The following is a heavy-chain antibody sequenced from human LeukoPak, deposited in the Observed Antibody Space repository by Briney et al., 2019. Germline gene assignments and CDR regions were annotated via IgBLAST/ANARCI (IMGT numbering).Heavy chain of an antibody. CDR1: GGSISSYY. CDR2: IYYSGST. J-gene: IGHJ4*02. Sequence: SETLSLTCTVSGGSISSYYWSWIRQPPGKGLEWIGYIYYSGSTNYNPSLKSRVTISVDTSKNQYSLQLYSVTAADTAVYYCARDADSNGQCSPLGHWGQETLVAVSS. V-gene: IGHV4-59*01. CDR3: ARDADSNGQCSPLGH. D-gene: IGHD3-22*01.